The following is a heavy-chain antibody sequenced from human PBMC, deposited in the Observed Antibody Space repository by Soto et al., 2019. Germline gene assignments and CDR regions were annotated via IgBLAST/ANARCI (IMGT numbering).Heavy chain of an antibody. CDR2: IYSGGST. V-gene: IGHV3-53*01. J-gene: IGHJ1*01. CDR3: ARGGNAGSNTADYFQH. D-gene: IGHD2-15*01. CDR1: GFTVSSHY. Sequence: GGSLRLSCAASGFTVSSHYMSWVRQAPGKGLEWVSVIYSGGSTYYADSVEGRFTISRDNSKNTLYLQMNSLRAEDTAVYYCARGGNAGSNTADYFQHWGQGTLVTVSS.